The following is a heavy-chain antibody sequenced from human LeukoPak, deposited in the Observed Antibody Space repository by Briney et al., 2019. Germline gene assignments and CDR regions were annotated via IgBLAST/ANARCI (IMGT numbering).Heavy chain of an antibody. CDR3: ARDLSATARAYDY. J-gene: IGHJ4*02. CDR1: GFILSDYN. D-gene: IGHD1-26*01. CDR2: IAISGTYI. Sequence: PGGSLRLSCAAFGFILSDYNMNWVRQAPGKGLEWVSLIAISGTYITYADSVKGRFTISRDNAKNSLYLQMNSLRAEDTAVYYCARDLSATARAYDYWGQGTLVTVSS. V-gene: IGHV3-21*01.